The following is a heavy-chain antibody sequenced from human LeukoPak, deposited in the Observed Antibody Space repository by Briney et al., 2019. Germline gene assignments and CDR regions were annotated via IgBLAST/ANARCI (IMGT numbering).Heavy chain of an antibody. D-gene: IGHD3-22*01. Sequence: KVSCKASGGTFSSYAISWVRQAPGQGLEWMGGIIPIFGTANYAQKFQGRVTITADESTSTAYMELSSLRSEDTAVYYCARAPYYYDSSGYYYYYYGMDVWGQGTTVTVSS. CDR1: GGTFSSYA. J-gene: IGHJ6*02. CDR2: IIPIFGTA. V-gene: IGHV1-69*01. CDR3: ARAPYYYDSSGYYYYYYGMDV.